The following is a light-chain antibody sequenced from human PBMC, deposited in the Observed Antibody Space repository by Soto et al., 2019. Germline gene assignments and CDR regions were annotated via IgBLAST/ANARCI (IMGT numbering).Light chain of an antibody. CDR2: VAS. J-gene: IGKJ1*01. Sequence: EIVLTQSPDTLSLSPGERATHSCRASQSVSSDNLAWYQHKPGQPPRLLIYVASRRATGIPDRFSGSGSGSEFTLTITRLEPEDFAVYYCQQHGSGPWTFGQGTKVEIK. CDR1: QSVSSDN. CDR3: QQHGSGPWT. V-gene: IGKV3-20*01.